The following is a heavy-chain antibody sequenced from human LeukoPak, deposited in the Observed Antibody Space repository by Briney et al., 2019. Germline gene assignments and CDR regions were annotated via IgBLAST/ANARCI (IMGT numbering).Heavy chain of an antibody. D-gene: IGHD3-22*01. CDR2: ISYDGSNK. CDR1: GFTFSSYA. V-gene: IGHV3-30*01. Sequence: GGSLRLSGAASGFTFSSYAMHWLRQAPGKGLEWVAVISYDGSNKYYADSVKGRFTISRDNSKNTLYLQMNSLRGEDTAVYYCAGRSYDSSGYNYWGQGTLVTVSS. J-gene: IGHJ4*02. CDR3: AGRSYDSSGYNY.